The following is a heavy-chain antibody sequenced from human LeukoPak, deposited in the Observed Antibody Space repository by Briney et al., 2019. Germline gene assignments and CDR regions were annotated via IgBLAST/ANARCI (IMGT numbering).Heavy chain of an antibody. CDR1: GGSFSGYY. CDR2: INHSGST. CDR3: ACNPAYCSSTSCYQSAFDI. Sequence: PSETLSLTCAVYGGSFSGYYWSWIRQPPGKGLEWIGEINHSGSTNYNPSLKSRVTISVDTSKNQFSLKLSSVTAADTAVYYCACNPAYCSSTSCYQSAFDISGQGTMVTVSS. D-gene: IGHD2-2*01. J-gene: IGHJ3*02. V-gene: IGHV4-34*01.